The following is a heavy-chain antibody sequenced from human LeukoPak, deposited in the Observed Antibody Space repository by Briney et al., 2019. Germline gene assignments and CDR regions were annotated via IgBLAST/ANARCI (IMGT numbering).Heavy chain of an antibody. D-gene: IGHD1-26*01. CDR1: GYTLTELS. CDR2: FDPEDGET. V-gene: IGHV1-24*01. Sequence: ASVKVSCKVSGYTLTELSMHWVRQAPGKGLEWMGGFDPEDGETIYAQKFQGRVTMTEDTSTDTAYMELSSLRSEDTAVYYCATALSGSFPHDAFDIWGQGTMATVSS. CDR3: ATALSGSFPHDAFDI. J-gene: IGHJ3*02.